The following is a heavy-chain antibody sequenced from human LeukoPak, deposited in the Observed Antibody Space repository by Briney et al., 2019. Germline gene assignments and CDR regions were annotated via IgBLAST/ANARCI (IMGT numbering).Heavy chain of an antibody. CDR1: GYTFTGYY. V-gene: IGHV1-2*02. CDR2: INPNSGGT. Sequence: ASVTVSCKASGYTFTGYYMHWVRQAPGQGLEWMGWINPNSGGTNYAQKFQGRVTMTRDTSISTAYMELSRLRSDDTAVYYCARDRLQKSYNWFDPWGQGTLVTVSS. J-gene: IGHJ5*02. D-gene: IGHD3-16*02. CDR3: ARDRLQKSYNWFDP.